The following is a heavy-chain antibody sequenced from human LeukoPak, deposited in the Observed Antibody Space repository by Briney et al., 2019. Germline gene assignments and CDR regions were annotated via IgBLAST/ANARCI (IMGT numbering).Heavy chain of an antibody. CDR1: GGSISSYY. D-gene: IGHD3-22*01. CDR2: IYYSGST. J-gene: IGHJ3*02. CDR3: ARDISGSDAFDI. V-gene: IGHV4-59*01. Sequence: SETLSLTCTVSGGSISSYYWSWIRQPPGKGLEWIGYIYYSGSTNYNPSLKSRVTISVDTSKNQFSLKLSSVTAADTAVYYCARDISGSDAFDIWGQGTMVTVSS.